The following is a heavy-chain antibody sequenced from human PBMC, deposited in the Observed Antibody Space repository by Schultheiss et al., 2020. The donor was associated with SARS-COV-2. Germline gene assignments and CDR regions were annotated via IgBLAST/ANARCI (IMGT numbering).Heavy chain of an antibody. Sequence: GSLRLSCAASGFTFSSYWMSWVRQAPGKGLEWIGSIYHSGSAYYNPSLKSQVTISVDTSKNQFSLKLSSVTAADTAVYYCARTAYCSSTSCYTGYDILTGYRFYYFDYWGQGTLVTVSS. CDR3: ARTAYCSSTSCYTGYDILTGYRFYYFDY. D-gene: IGHD2-2*02. CDR1: GFTFSSYW. V-gene: IGHV4-38-2*01. CDR2: IYHSGSA. J-gene: IGHJ4*02.